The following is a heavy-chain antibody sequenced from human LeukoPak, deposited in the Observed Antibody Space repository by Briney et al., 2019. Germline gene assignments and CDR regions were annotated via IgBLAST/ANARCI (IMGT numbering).Heavy chain of an antibody. V-gene: IGHV1-18*01. Sequence: ASVKVSCKASGYTFSSYGISWVRQAPGQGLEWMGWISVYNDNTNYAQKFQGRVTMTTEISTSTAYMELRSLRSDDTAVYYCARYDGDRPLNKYSMDVWGKGTTVTISS. CDR2: ISVYNDNT. D-gene: IGHD4-17*01. CDR1: GYTFSSYG. CDR3: ARYDGDRPLNKYSMDV. J-gene: IGHJ6*03.